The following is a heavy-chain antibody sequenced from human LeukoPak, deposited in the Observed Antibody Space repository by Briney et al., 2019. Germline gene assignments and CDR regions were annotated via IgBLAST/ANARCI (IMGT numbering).Heavy chain of an antibody. CDR1: GYSISSGYY. D-gene: IGHD2-2*01. J-gene: IGHJ3*02. V-gene: IGHV4-38-2*02. Sequence: PSETLSLTCTVSGYSISSGYYWGWIRQPPGKGLEWIGSIYHSGSTYYNPSLKSRVTISVDTSKNQFSLKLSSVTAADTAVYYCARDTPATYHTTHNAFDIWGQGTMVTVSS. CDR2: IYHSGST. CDR3: ARDTPATYHTTHNAFDI.